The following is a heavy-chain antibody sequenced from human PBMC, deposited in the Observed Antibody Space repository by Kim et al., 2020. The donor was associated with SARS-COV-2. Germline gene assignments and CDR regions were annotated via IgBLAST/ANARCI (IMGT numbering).Heavy chain of an antibody. V-gene: IGHV4-59*01. CDR1: GGSISSYY. D-gene: IGHD2-2*01. CDR2: IYYSGST. J-gene: IGHJ4*02. CDR3: ARGYCSSTSCLPYY. Sequence: SETLSLTCTVSGGSISSYYWSWIRQPPGKGLEWIGYIYYSGSTNYNPSLKSRVTISVDTSKNQFSLKLSSVTAADTAVYYCARGYCSSTSCLPYYWGQGTLVTVSS.